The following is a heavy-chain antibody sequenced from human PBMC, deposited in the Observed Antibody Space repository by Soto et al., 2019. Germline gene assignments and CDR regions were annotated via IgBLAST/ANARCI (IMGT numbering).Heavy chain of an antibody. Sequence: GASVKVSCKASGYTFTGYYMHWVRQAPRQGLEWMGWINPNSGGTNYAQKFQGWVTMTRDTSISTAYMELSRLRSDDTAVYYCARGVRYYDYIWGSYYYYMDVWGKGTTVTVSS. J-gene: IGHJ6*03. CDR2: INPNSGGT. D-gene: IGHD3-16*01. CDR1: GYTFTGYY. CDR3: ARGVRYYDYIWGSYYYYMDV. V-gene: IGHV1-2*04.